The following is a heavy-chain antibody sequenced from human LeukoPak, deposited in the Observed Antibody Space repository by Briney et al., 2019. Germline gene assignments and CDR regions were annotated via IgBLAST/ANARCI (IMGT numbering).Heavy chain of an antibody. CDR1: GYTFSSFG. V-gene: IGHV1-18*01. CDR3: ARTCPMMFCSSSFFDP. CDR2: ISAYDGNT. J-gene: IGHJ5*02. Sequence: ASLKVSCKTSGYTFSSFGVTWVRQAPGQGLEWVGWISAYDGNTNYAPKFQGRVAMTTDTSTNTAYMELRSLRSDDTAIYYCARTCPMMFCSSSFFDPWGQGTLVTASS. D-gene: IGHD2-2*01.